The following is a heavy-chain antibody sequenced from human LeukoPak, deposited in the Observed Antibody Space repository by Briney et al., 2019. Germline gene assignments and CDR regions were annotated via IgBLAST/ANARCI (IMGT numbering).Heavy chain of an antibody. V-gene: IGHV4-34*01. D-gene: IGHD3-22*01. Sequence: SETLSLTCAVYGGSFSGYYWSWIRQPPGKGLEWIGEINHSGSTNYNPSLKSRVTISVDTSKNQFSLKLSSVTAADTAVYYCARATYYYDSSGYYLRGPPNYWGQGTLVTVSS. CDR1: GGSFSGYY. J-gene: IGHJ4*02. CDR2: INHSGST. CDR3: ARATYYYDSSGYYLRGPPNY.